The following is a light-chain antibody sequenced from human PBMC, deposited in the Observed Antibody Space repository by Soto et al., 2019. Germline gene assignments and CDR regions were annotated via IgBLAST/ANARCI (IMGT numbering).Light chain of an antibody. CDR3: QQYGSSPRT. Sequence: EIVLTQSPGTLSLSPGERATLSCRASQSVSSNYLGWNQQKPGQAPRLLIYGASSRATGIPDRFSGSGSGTDFTLTISRLEPEDFAVYYCQQYGSSPRTFGQGTKVEIK. J-gene: IGKJ1*01. V-gene: IGKV3-20*01. CDR2: GAS. CDR1: QSVSSNY.